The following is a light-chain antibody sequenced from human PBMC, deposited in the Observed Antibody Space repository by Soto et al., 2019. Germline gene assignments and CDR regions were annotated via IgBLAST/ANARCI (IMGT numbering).Light chain of an antibody. V-gene: IGKV1-39*01. CDR2: DVS. Sequence: DIQMTQSPSSLSASVGDRVTITCQASQDISTHLTWFQQKPGKAPKLLIYDVSILETGVPSRFSGSGSGTEFTLTMSGLQPEDFATYYCQQGHSTPYTFGQGTKVDIK. CDR1: QDISTH. J-gene: IGKJ2*01. CDR3: QQGHSTPYT.